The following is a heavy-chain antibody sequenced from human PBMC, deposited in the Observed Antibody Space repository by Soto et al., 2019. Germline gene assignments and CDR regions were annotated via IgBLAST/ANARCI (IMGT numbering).Heavy chain of an antibody. V-gene: IGHV4-4*02. CDR2: IYHSGST. D-gene: IGHD5-18*01. J-gene: IGHJ4*02. Sequence: QVQLQESGPGLVKPSGTLSLTCAVSGGSISSSNWWSWVRQPPGKGLEWIGEIYHSGSTNYNPSLKSRVTISVDKSKNQFSLKLSSVTAADTAVYYCARGTIQRGYSYGSFGYYFDYWGQGTLVTVSS. CDR1: GGSISSSNW. CDR3: ARGTIQRGYSYGSFGYYFDY.